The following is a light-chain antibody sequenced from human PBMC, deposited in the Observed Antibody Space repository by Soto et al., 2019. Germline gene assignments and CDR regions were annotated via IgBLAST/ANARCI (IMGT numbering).Light chain of an antibody. CDR1: QSISAY. V-gene: IGKV1-39*01. J-gene: IGKJ4*01. CDR2: AAS. CDR3: QQNFITPLT. Sequence: DIQMTQSPSSLSAFVGDRVTITCRASQSISAYLTWFQQKPGKAPKLLIHAASRLETGVPSRFSGGGSGTDFTLTISSLQPEDFATYYCQQNFITPLTVGGGTKVEIK.